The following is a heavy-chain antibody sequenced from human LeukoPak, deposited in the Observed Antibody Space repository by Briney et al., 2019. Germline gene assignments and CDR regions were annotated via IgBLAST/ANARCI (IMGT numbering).Heavy chain of an antibody. V-gene: IGHV4-4*07. D-gene: IGHD1-26*01. J-gene: IGHJ4*02. Sequence: PSETLSLTCTVSGGSISSYYWSWIRQPAGKGLEWIGRIYTIGSTNYNPSLKSRVTMSVDTSKNQFSLKLSSVTAADTAVYYCARTRRNSGSYYYFDYWGQGTLVTVSS. CDR3: ARTRRNSGSYYYFDY. CDR1: GGSISSYY. CDR2: IYTIGST.